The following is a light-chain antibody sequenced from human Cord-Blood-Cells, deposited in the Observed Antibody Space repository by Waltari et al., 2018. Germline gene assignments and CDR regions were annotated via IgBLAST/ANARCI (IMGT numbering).Light chain of an antibody. J-gene: IGKJ2*01. Sequence: DIVMTQSPLSLPVTPGEPASISCRSSQSLLHSNGYNYLDWYLQKPGQSPQLLNYLGSNRASGVPDRFSGSGSGTDFTLKISRVEAEDVGVYYCMQALQTPPYTFGQGTKLE. V-gene: IGKV2-28*01. CDR1: QSLLHSNGYNY. CDR3: MQALQTPPYT. CDR2: LGS.